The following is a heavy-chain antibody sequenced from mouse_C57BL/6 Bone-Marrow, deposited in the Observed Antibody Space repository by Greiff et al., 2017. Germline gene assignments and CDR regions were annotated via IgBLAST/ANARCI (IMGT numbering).Heavy chain of an antibody. Sequence: QVQLQQPGAELVKPGASVKMSCKASGYTFTSYWITWVKQRPGQGLEWIGDIYPGSGSTNYNEKFKSKATLTVDTSSSTAYMQLSSLTSEDSAVYYGARWGHYDSYAMDYWGQGTSVTVSS. CDR1: GYTFTSYW. CDR2: IYPGSGST. CDR3: ARWGHYDSYAMDY. D-gene: IGHD1-1*02. V-gene: IGHV1-55*01. J-gene: IGHJ4*01.